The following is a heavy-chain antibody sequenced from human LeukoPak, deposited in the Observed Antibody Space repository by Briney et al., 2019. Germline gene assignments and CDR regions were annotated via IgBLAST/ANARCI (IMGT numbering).Heavy chain of an antibody. Sequence: ASVKVSCKASGYTFTDYYIHWVRQAPGQGLEWMGWINANSGGTKYAQRFQGRVTMTRDTSISTAYMELSRLRSDDTAVYYCARSLVTTPYYYYMDVWGKGTTVTVSS. CDR1: GYTFTDYY. V-gene: IGHV1-2*02. CDR3: ARSLVTTPYYYYMDV. CDR2: INANSGGT. J-gene: IGHJ6*03. D-gene: IGHD4-11*01.